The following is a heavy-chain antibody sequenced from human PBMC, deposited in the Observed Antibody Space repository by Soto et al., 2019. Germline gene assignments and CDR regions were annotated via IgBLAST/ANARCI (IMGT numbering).Heavy chain of an antibody. CDR2: IYSGGST. CDR3: AREGGGSTSGLKNGMDV. Sequence: EVQLVESGGGLIQPGGSLRLSCAASGFTVSSNYMSWVRQAPGKGLEWVSVIYSGGSTYYADSVKGRFTISRDNSKNTLYLQMNRLSAEDTAVYYCAREGGGSTSGLKNGMDVWGQGTTVTVSS. J-gene: IGHJ6*02. V-gene: IGHV3-53*01. CDR1: GFTVSSNY. D-gene: IGHD2-2*01.